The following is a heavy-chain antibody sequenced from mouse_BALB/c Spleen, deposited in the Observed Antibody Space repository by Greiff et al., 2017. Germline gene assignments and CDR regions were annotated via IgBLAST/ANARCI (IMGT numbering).Heavy chain of an antibody. CDR2: ISSGGGST. CDR1: GFAFSSYD. Sequence: EVQLVESGGGLVKPGGSLKLSCAASGFAFSSYDMPWVRQTPEKRLEWVAYISSGGGSTYYPDTVKGRFTISRDNAKNTLYLQMSSLKSEDTAMYYCARQWGYWCFDVWGAGTTVTVSS. CDR3: ARQWGYWCFDV. V-gene: IGHV5-12-1*01. J-gene: IGHJ1*01.